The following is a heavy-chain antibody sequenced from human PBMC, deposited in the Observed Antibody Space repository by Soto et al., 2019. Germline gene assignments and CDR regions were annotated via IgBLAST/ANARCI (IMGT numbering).Heavy chain of an antibody. CDR3: ARGASGTYKLDY. Sequence: EVQLVESGGGLLQPGGSLRLSCAASGFTFSSHGMHWVRQSPGKGLVWVSRVNFDGSTTNYADSVKGRLTISRDNAKNTVYLQMNSLRAEDTAVYYCARGASGTYKLDYWGQGTLVTVSS. D-gene: IGHD3-10*01. CDR2: VNFDGSTT. J-gene: IGHJ4*02. CDR1: GFTFSSHG. V-gene: IGHV3-74*01.